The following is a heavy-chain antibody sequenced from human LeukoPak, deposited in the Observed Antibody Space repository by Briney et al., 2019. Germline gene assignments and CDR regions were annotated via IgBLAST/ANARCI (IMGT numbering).Heavy chain of an antibody. J-gene: IGHJ4*02. V-gene: IGHV3-30*02. CDR3: ARHLSGVTGYTYGRGIDY. Sequence: GGSLRLSCGASGFTFSSYGMHWVRQAPGKGLEWVAFIRYDGGNKYYADSVKGRFTISRDNAKTSLYLQMNSLRAEDTAVYYCARHLSGVTGYTYGRGIDYWGQGTLVTVSS. D-gene: IGHD5-18*01. CDR2: IRYDGGNK. CDR1: GFTFSSYG.